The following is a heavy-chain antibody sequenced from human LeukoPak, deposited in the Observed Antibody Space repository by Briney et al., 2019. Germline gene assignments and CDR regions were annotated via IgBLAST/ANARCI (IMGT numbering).Heavy chain of an antibody. J-gene: IGHJ4*02. CDR1: GGSFSGYY. CDR3: ALSGYSGYDYRLDY. CDR2: INHSGST. Sequence: PSETLSLTCAVYGGSFSGYYWNWIRQPPGKGLEWIGEINHSGSTNYNPSLKSRVTISVDTSKKQFSLKLSSVTAADTAVYYCALSGYSGYDYRLDYWGQGTPVTVSS. V-gene: IGHV4-34*01. D-gene: IGHD5-12*01.